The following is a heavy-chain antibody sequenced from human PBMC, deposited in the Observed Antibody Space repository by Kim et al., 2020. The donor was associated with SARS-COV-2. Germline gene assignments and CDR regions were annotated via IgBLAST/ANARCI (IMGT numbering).Heavy chain of an antibody. Sequence: GGSLRLSCAASGFSVSNYWINWVRHAPGKGLVWVSRISSDGRYTHYADSVKGRFTLSRDNAENTLFLQMNSVRAEDTAVYYCARGMFSSGFDVWGQGTTVTVSS. D-gene: IGHD3-10*02. CDR1: GFSVSNYW. J-gene: IGHJ6*02. CDR2: ISSDGRYT. CDR3: ARGMFSSGFDV. V-gene: IGHV3-74*01.